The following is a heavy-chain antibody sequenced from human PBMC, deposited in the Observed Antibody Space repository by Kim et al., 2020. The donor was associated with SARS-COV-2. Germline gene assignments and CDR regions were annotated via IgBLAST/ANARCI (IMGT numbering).Heavy chain of an antibody. V-gene: IGHV3-30*03. Sequence: GGSLRLSCAASGFTFSSYGMHWVRQAPGKGLEWVAVISYDGSNKYYADSVKGRFTISRDNSKNTLYLQMNSLRAEDTAVYYCAANYGSGSYRDYWGQGTLVTVSS. CDR2: ISYDGSNK. CDR3: AANYGSGSYRDY. J-gene: IGHJ4*02. CDR1: GFTFSSYG. D-gene: IGHD3-10*01.